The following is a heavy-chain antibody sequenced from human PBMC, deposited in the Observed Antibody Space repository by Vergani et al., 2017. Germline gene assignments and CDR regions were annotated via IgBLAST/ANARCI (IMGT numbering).Heavy chain of an antibody. Sequence: EVQLVESGGGLVQPGGSLRLSCAASGFTSSSYSMNWVRQAPGKGLEWVSYISSSSSTIYYADSVKGRFTISRDNAKNSLYLQMNSLRAEDTAVYYCARDAGLVIVDVWGQGTTVTVSS. CDR1: GFTSSSYS. CDR2: ISSSSSTI. V-gene: IGHV3-48*01. J-gene: IGHJ6*02. CDR3: ARDAGLVIVDV. D-gene: IGHD3-9*01.